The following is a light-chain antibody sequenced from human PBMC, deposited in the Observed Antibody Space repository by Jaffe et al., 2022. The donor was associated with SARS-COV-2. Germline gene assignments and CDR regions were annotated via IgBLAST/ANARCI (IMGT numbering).Light chain of an antibody. CDR1: SSNIGSNS. CDR2: STN. V-gene: IGLV1-44*01. Sequence: QSVLTQSPSASGTPGQRVTISCSGSSSNIGSNSVNWYQHLPGTAPKLLISSTNPRPSGVPERFSGSKSGTSASLAISGLQSEDEADYYCAAWDDSLNGVVFGGGTKLTVL. CDR3: AAWDDSLNGVV. J-gene: IGLJ2*01.